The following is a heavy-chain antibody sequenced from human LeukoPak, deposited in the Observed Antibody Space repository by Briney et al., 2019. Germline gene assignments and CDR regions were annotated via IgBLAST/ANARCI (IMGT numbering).Heavy chain of an antibody. CDR2: IYPADSDT. J-gene: IGHJ4*02. CDR3: ASHSYSGTYDGKYYFDY. Sequence: GGAPKSSCSGSGYIITGYCISWVLQMPGKDLQWRGIIYPADSDTCYAHSVQGQFTISADKSMNTPYLQRSSLTASDTAMYYCASHSYSGTYDGKYYFDYWGQGTLVTVSS. CDR1: GYIITGYC. V-gene: IGHV5-51*01. D-gene: IGHD1-26*01.